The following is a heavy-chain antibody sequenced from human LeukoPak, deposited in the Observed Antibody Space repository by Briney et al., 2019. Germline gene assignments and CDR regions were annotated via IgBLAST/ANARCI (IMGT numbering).Heavy chain of an antibody. V-gene: IGHV3-15*01. CDR1: GFTLSNAW. CDR2: IKSKTDGGTT. CDR3: TRDLLGYYDSSGYYRATAQADY. Sequence: GGSLRLSCAASGFTLSNAWMSWVRQAPGKGLEWVGRIKSKTDGGTTDYAAPVKGRFTISRDDSKNTLYLQMNSLKTEDTAVYYCTRDLLGYYDSSGYYRATAQADYWGQGTLVTASS. D-gene: IGHD3-22*01. J-gene: IGHJ4*02.